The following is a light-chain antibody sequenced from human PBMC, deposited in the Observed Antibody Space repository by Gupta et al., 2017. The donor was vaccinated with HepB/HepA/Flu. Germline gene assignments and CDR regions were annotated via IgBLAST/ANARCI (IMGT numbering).Light chain of an antibody. V-gene: IGKV4-1*01. J-gene: IGKJ4*01. CDR1: QSILYSSNNKNN. CDR2: WAS. CDR3: QQSDSSPLT. Sequence: DIVMTQSPDSLAVSMGERATINCTSSQSILYSSNNKNNLAWYQQKPGQPPKLLIYWASTRESGVPDRFSGSGSGTDFTLTISNLQAEDVAVYYCQQSDSSPLTFGGGTKVEIK.